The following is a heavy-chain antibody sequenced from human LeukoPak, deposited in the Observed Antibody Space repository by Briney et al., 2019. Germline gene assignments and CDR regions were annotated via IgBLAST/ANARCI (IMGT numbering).Heavy chain of an antibody. Sequence: ASVTVSCKTSGYTFTSYYIHWVRQAPGQGLEWMGWINPSSGGTEYAQKFQDRVTMTGDTSISTAYMELSRLRSDDTAVYYCARDRGSSWYVDYWGQGTLVTVSS. CDR3: ARDRGSSWYVDY. J-gene: IGHJ4*02. CDR2: INPSSGGT. V-gene: IGHV1-2*02. CDR1: GYTFTSYY. D-gene: IGHD6-13*01.